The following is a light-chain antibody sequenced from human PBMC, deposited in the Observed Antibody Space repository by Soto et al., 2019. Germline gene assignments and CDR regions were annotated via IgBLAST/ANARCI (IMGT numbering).Light chain of an antibody. J-gene: IGLJ1*01. Sequence: QSALTQPASVSGSPGQSITISCTGTSSDIGSYTYFSWDQQHPCKAPKLRIYEVTSRPSGVSNRFSGSKSGNTASLTISGLQAEDEAHYYCHSYTVRNTLVFGTGTKVTVL. CDR1: SSDIGSYTY. CDR3: HSYTVRNTLV. CDR2: EVT. V-gene: IGLV2-14*01.